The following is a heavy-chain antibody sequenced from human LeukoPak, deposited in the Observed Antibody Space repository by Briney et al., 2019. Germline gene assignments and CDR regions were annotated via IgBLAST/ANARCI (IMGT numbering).Heavy chain of an antibody. Sequence: SETLSLTCAVYGGSFSGYYWSWLRQPPGKGLEWIGEINHSGSTNYNPSLKSRVTISVDTSKNQFSLKLSSVTAADTALYYCAGQYGGGDGYTTCYDSWGQGTLVTVSS. V-gene: IGHV4-34*01. CDR1: GGSFSGYY. D-gene: IGHD2-21*02. CDR3: AGQYGGGDGYTTCYDS. CDR2: INHSGST. J-gene: IGHJ5*01.